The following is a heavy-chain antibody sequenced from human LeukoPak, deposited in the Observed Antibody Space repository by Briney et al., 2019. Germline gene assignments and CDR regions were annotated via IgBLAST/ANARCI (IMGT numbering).Heavy chain of an antibody. J-gene: IGHJ4*02. Sequence: ASVKVSCKASGGTFSSYAISWVRQAPGQGLEWMGGIIPIFGTANYAQKFQGRVTITADESTSTAYMELNSLRAEDTAVYYCDADSSGIFDYWGQGTLVTVSS. CDR3: DADSSGIFDY. CDR1: GGTFSSYA. CDR2: IIPIFGTA. V-gene: IGHV1-69*13. D-gene: IGHD3-22*01.